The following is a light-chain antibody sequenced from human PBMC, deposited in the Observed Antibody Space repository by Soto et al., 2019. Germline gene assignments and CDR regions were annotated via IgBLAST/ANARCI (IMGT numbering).Light chain of an antibody. CDR1: SSDVGGYNY. V-gene: IGLV2-8*01. Sequence: HSVLSQPPSASGSPGQSVTISCTGTSSDVGGYNYVSWYQQHPGKAPKLMIYEVSKRPSGVPDRFSASKSGNTASLTVSGLQAEDEANYYCSSYAGRLYVFGTGTKVTV. CDR3: SSYAGRLYV. J-gene: IGLJ1*01. CDR2: EVS.